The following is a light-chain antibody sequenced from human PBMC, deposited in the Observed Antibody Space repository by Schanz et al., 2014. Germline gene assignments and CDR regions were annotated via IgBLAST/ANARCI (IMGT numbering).Light chain of an antibody. J-gene: IGKJ1*01. CDR3: QQYNNWPPWT. V-gene: IGKV3D-15*01. Sequence: VLTQSPGTLSLSPGERATLSCRASQSVRSRNLAWYQQKPGQAPRLLIYAASSRATGIPDRFSGSGSGTEFTLTISSLQSEDFAVYYCQQYNNWPPWTFGPGTMVEFK. CDR2: AAS. CDR1: QSVRSRN.